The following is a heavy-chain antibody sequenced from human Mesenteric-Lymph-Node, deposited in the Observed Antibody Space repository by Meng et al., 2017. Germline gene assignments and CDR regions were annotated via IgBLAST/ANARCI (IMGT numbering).Heavy chain of an antibody. CDR1: GGSFSGYY. CDR3: ASYSGIAASGRGHEYYFDY. Sequence: QVQLQQWGAGLLKPSETLSLTCAVYGGSFSGYYWSWIRQPPGKGLEWIGEIYHSGSTNYNPSLKSRVTISVDKSKNQFSLKLSSVTAADTAVYYCASYSGIAASGRGHEYYFDYWGQGTLVTVSS. V-gene: IGHV4-34*01. J-gene: IGHJ4*02. D-gene: IGHD6-13*01. CDR2: IYHSGST.